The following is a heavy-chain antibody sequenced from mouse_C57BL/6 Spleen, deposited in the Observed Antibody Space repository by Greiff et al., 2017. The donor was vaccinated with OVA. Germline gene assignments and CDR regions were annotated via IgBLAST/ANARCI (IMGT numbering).Heavy chain of an antibody. Sequence: VQLKQSGPELVKPGASVKISCKASGYAFSSSWMNWVKQRPGKGLEWIGCINPGDGDTNYNGKFKGKATLSADKSSSTAYMQLSSLTSEDSAVYFCASYYDYVGYAMDYWGQGTSVTVSS. J-gene: IGHJ4*01. CDR3: ASYYDYVGYAMDY. V-gene: IGHV1-82*01. CDR1: GYAFSSSW. CDR2: INPGDGDT. D-gene: IGHD2-4*01.